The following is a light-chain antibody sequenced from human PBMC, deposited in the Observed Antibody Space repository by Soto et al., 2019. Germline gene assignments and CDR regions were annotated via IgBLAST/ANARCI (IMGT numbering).Light chain of an antibody. V-gene: IGKV3-15*01. J-gene: IGKJ1*01. Sequence: EIVMTQSPATLSVSPGERATLSCRASQGVSSNLAWYQQKPGQSPRLLIYRASTRATGVPARFSGSGSGTEFTLTISSLQSEDVAVYSCQQYNNWPKMFGQGTKVEIK. CDR3: QQYNNWPKM. CDR1: QGVSSN. CDR2: RAS.